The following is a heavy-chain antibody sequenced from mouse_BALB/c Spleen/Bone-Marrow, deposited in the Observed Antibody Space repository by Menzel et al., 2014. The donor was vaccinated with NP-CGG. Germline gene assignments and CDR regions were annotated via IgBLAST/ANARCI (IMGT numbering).Heavy chain of an antibody. CDR3: ARPLTGAYFDY. J-gene: IGHJ2*01. D-gene: IGHD4-1*01. Sequence: EVKLVESGGGLVKPGGSLKLSCAASGFAFSSYDMSWVRQTPEKRLEWVATISSGGSYTYYHDSVKGRFTISRANARNTLYLQMSSRRSEDTALYYCARPLTGAYFDYWGQGTTLTVSS. CDR1: GFAFSSYD. CDR2: ISSGGSYT. V-gene: IGHV5-9*02.